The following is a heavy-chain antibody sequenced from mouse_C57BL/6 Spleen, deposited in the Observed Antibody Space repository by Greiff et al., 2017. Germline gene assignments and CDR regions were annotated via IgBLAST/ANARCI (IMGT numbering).Heavy chain of an antibody. J-gene: IGHJ2*01. CDR2: INPYNGGT. CDR1: GYTFTDYY. V-gene: IGHV1-19*01. D-gene: IGHD2-10*01. Sequence: EVQLQQSGPVLVKPGASVKMSCKASGYTFTDYYMNWVKQSHGKSLEWIGVINPYNGGTSYNQKFKGKATLTVDKSSSTAYMELNSLTSEDSAVYYCARWGLLHDYWGQGTTLTVSA. CDR3: ARWGLLHDY.